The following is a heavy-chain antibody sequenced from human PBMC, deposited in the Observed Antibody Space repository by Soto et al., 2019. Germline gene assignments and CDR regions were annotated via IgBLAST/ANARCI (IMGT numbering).Heavy chain of an antibody. D-gene: IGHD5-12*01. CDR3: TKGGYDLIYYFGMDV. V-gene: IGHV3-9*01. J-gene: IGHJ6*02. Sequence: EVQLIESGGGWVQPGTSLRVSCAASGFTLHVYAMQWVRQAPGKGLEWVSGISSDGDTIAYADSVQGRFTVFRDNAKNSLYLQMNSLRAEDTALYYCTKGGYDLIYYFGMDVWGQGTTVTVSS. CDR2: ISSDGDTI. CDR1: GFTLHVYA.